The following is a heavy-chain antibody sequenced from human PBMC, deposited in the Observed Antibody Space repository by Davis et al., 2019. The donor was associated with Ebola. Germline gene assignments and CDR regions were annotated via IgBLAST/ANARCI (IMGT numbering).Heavy chain of an antibody. J-gene: IGHJ3*02. CDR3: ARDQGDDGAFDI. V-gene: IGHV1-3*01. CDR2: INAGNGNT. D-gene: IGHD2-21*02. Sequence: ASVKVSCKASGYTFTSYAMHWVRQAPGQRLEWMGWINAGNGNTKYSQKFQGRVTITRDTSASTAYMELSSLRSEDTAVYYCARDQGDDGAFDIWGQGTMVTVSS. CDR1: GYTFTSYA.